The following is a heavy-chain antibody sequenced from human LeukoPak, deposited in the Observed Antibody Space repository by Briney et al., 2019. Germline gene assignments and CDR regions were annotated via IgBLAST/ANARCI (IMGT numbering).Heavy chain of an antibody. CDR2: IYSGGST. CDR1: GFTVSSNY. Sequence: TGGSLRLSCAASGFTVSSNYMSWVRQAPGKGLEWVSVIYSGGSTYYADSVKGRFTISRDNSKNTLYLQMNSLRAEDTAVYYCAKDDYGDWYYFDYWGQGTLVTVSS. V-gene: IGHV3-53*05. CDR3: AKDDYGDWYYFDY. J-gene: IGHJ4*02. D-gene: IGHD4-17*01.